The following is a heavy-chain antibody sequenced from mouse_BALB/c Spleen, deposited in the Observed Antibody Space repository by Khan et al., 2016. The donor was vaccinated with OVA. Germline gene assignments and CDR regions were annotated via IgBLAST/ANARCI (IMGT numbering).Heavy chain of an antibody. CDR2: INTYTGEP. Sequence: QIQLVQSGPELKKPGETVQISCKASGFTFTNYGMNWVKQAPGKGLKWMGWINTYTGEPTFADDFKGRFAFSLETSARTAFLQLHSLTTEEPATFFGGRGGDSGSIDCWGQGTSVTVSS. V-gene: IGHV9-3-1*01. CDR3: GRGGDSGSIDC. D-gene: IGHD3-2*01. CDR1: GFTFTNYG. J-gene: IGHJ4*01.